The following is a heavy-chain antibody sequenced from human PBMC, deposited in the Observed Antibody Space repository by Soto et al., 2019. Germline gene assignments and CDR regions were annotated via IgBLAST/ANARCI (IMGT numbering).Heavy chain of an antibody. D-gene: IGHD3-22*01. J-gene: IGHJ4*02. CDR1: GVTFSSYG. CDR3: ARDYDSSGYPRYYFDY. CDR2: IWYDGSNK. Sequence: QVQLVESGGGVVQPGRSLRLSCAASGVTFSSYGMHWVRQAPGKGLEWVAVIWYDGSNKYYADSVKGRFTISRANSKNTLYLQMNSLRAEDTAVYYCARDYDSSGYPRYYFDYWGQGTLVTVSS. V-gene: IGHV3-33*01.